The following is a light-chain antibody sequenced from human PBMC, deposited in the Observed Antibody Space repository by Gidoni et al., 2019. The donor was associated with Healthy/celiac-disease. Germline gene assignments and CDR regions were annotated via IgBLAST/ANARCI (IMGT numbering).Light chain of an antibody. V-gene: IGKV4-1*01. CDR2: WAS. J-gene: IGKJ2*01. Sequence: DIVMTQSLDSLAVSLGERATINCKSSQSVLYSSNNKNYLAWYQQKPGQPPKLLIHWASTRASGVPDRFSGSGSGTDFTLTISSLQAEDVAVYYCQQYYSTPYPFGQGTKLEIK. CDR1: QSVLYSSNNKNY. CDR3: QQYYSTPYP.